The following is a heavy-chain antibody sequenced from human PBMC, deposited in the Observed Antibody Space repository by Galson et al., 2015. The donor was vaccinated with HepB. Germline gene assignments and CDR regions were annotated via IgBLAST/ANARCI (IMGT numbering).Heavy chain of an antibody. V-gene: IGHV3-11*06. CDR2: ISSSSSYT. J-gene: IGHJ4*02. Sequence: SLRLSCAASGFTFSDYYMSWIRQAPGKGLEWVSYISSSSSYTNYADSVKGRFTISRDNAKNSLYLQMNSLRAEDTAVYYCAREGQWLVHGGFDYWGQGTLVTVSS. D-gene: IGHD6-19*01. CDR1: GFTFSDYY. CDR3: AREGQWLVHGGFDY.